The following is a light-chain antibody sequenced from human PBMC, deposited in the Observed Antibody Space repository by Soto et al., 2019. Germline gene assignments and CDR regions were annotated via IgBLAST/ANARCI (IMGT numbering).Light chain of an antibody. CDR3: QQRYNWPPIT. CDR1: QSVSSN. V-gene: IGKV3-11*01. CDR2: DTS. J-gene: IGKJ5*01. Sequence: EILLTQSPATLSLSPGERATLSCRASQSVSSNLAWYQQKPDQAPRLLIYDTSNRATGVPARFSGSGSGTDFTLTISSLEPEDFAVYYCQQRYNWPPITFGQGTRLEIK.